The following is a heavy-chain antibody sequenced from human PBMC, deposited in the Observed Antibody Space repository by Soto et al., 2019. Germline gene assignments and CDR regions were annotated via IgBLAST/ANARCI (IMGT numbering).Heavy chain of an antibody. CDR1: GGSISSYY. V-gene: IGHV4-59*01. J-gene: IGHJ4*02. CDR2: IYYGGST. CDR3: AKFYCSATSCSAFDS. Sequence: SETLSLTCTVSGGSISSYYWSWIRQPPGRGLEWIGYIYYGGSTNYNPSLKGRVTISVDTSKNQFSLKLNSVTAADTAVYYCAKFYCSATSCSAFDSWGLGTLVTVSS. D-gene: IGHD2-2*01.